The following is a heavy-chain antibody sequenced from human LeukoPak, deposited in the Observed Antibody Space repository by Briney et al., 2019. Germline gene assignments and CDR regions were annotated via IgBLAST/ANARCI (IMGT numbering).Heavy chain of an antibody. CDR1: GYSFTYYY. CDR2: INPNSGDT. V-gene: IGHV1-2*02. CDR3: ARDVGHTDGYEKGFDY. Sequence: ASVKVSCKASGYSFTYYYMHWVRQAPGQGLEWMGWINPNSGDTKHAQRFQGRVTMTRDTSTTTAYLEMSRLRSDDTAVYYCARDVGHTDGYEKGFDYWGQGTLVTVSS. J-gene: IGHJ4*02. D-gene: IGHD5-24*01.